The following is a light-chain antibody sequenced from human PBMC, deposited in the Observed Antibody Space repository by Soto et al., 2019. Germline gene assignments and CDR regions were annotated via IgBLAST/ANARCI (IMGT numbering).Light chain of an antibody. CDR2: DAS. J-gene: IGKJ5*01. CDR3: QHYNSYPIT. V-gene: IGKV1-5*01. CDR1: QSISSW. Sequence: DIQMTQSPSTLSASVGDRVTITCRASQSISSWLAWYRQKPGKAPNLLIYDASSLESGVPSRFSGSGSGTEFTLTISSLQPDDFATYYCQHYNSYPITFGQGTRLEIK.